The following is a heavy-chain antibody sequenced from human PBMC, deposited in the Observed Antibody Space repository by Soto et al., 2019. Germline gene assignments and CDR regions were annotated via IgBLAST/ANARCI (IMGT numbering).Heavy chain of an antibody. CDR1: GFTFSSDA. Sequence: GGSLRLSCAASGFTFSSDAMSWVRQAPGKGLEWVSAISGSGGSTYYADSVKGRFTISRDNAKNSLYLQMNSLRAEDTAVYYCARWSRFLEWLSSSDAFDIWGQGTMVNVSS. D-gene: IGHD3-3*01. CDR3: ARWSRFLEWLSSSDAFDI. V-gene: IGHV3-23*01. CDR2: ISGSGGST. J-gene: IGHJ3*02.